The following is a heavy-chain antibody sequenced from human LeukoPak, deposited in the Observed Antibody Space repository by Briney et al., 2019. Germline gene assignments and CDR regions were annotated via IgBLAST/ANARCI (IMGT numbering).Heavy chain of an antibody. V-gene: IGHV4-30-2*01. CDR3: AGQNIPTPHDY. CDR1: GGSINSGGYY. Sequence: SETLSLTCTVSGGSINSGGYYWTWIRQPPGEGLEWIAYFSHSGSTFYNPSLKSRVTISLDTSKNQFSLNLRSVTAADTAVYYCAGQNIPTPHDYWGQGTQVTVSS. J-gene: IGHJ4*02. CDR2: FSHSGST. D-gene: IGHD2-2*02.